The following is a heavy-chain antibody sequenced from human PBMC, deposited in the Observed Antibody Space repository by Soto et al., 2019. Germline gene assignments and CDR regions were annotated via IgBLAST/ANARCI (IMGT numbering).Heavy chain of an antibody. CDR1: GFTLSTYD. J-gene: IGHJ4*02. CDR2: MSFDESNK. CDR3: ARGRLPNEY. V-gene: IGHV3-30*03. Sequence: QVPLVESGGGVVQPGRSLRLSCAASGFTLSTYDMHWVRQAPGKGLEWVTLMSFDESNKYYADSVKGRFTISRDNSKNTLYLQMNSLRAEDTAVYYCARGRLPNEYWGQGTLVTVSS. D-gene: IGHD4-17*01.